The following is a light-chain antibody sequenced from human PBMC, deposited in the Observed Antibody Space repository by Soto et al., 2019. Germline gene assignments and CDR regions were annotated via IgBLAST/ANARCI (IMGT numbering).Light chain of an antibody. CDR3: QQSYSALPFT. Sequence: DIQMTQSPPSLSASIGDRVTITCRASQSIATYLNWYQQRPGKAPKLLIYAASTLHTGVPSRFSGSGSGTEFTLTIKSLQPEDFGTYCCQQSYSALPFTFGPGTKVDVK. CDR1: QSIATY. J-gene: IGKJ3*01. V-gene: IGKV1-39*01. CDR2: AAS.